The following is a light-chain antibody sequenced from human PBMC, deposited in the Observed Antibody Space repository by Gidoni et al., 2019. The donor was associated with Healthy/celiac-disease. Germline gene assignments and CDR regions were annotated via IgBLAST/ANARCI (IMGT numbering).Light chain of an antibody. V-gene: IGKV3-11*01. CDR3: QQRSNWPPT. Sequence: VLTQSPATLSLSPGERATLSCRASQSVSSYLAWYQQKPGQAPRLLIYDASNRATGIPARFSGSGSGTDFTLTSSSLEPEDFAVYYCQQRSNWPPTFGGGTKVEIK. J-gene: IGKJ4*01. CDR1: QSVSSY. CDR2: DAS.